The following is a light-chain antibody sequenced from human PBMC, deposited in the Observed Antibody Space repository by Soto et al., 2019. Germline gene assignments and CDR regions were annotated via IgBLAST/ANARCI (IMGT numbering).Light chain of an antibody. V-gene: IGKV1-9*01. CDR2: AAS. CDR3: QLFTTYPLT. Sequence: DIQLTQSPSFLSASVGDRVTITCRASQGINDYLAWYQQKPGKAPKLLIYAASTLQSEVPSRFSGSASGTEFTLTISRLQSEDFATYYCQLFTTYPLTLGGGTKVEVK. CDR1: QGINDY. J-gene: IGKJ4*01.